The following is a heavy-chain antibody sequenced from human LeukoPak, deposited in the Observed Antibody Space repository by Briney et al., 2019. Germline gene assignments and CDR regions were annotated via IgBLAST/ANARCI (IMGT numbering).Heavy chain of an antibody. CDR1: GFTFSTYA. CDR2: VSGGGGGT. CDR3: AKDRGLGYSYGYGFDF. J-gene: IGHJ4*02. Sequence: GGSLRLSCAASGFTFSTYAMNWVRQAPGKGMEWVSAVSGGGGGTYYPDSVKGRFTISRDNSKNTLYLQMDSLRAEDTAVYYCAKDRGLGYSYGYGFDFWGQGTLVTVSS. V-gene: IGHV3-23*01. D-gene: IGHD5-18*01.